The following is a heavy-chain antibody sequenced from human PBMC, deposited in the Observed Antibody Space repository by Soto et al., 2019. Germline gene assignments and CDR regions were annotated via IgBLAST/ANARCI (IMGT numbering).Heavy chain of an antibody. CDR2: IIPIFGTA. D-gene: IGHD3-16*01. Sequence: SGKVSFRASGGTFSSYAISWVRQAPGQGLEWMGGIIPIFGTANYAQKFQGRVTITADESTSTAYMELSSLRSEDTAVYYCARGPSLRNYYYYGMDVWGQGTTVTVSS. CDR3: ARGPSLRNYYYYGMDV. V-gene: IGHV1-69*13. CDR1: GGTFSSYA. J-gene: IGHJ6*02.